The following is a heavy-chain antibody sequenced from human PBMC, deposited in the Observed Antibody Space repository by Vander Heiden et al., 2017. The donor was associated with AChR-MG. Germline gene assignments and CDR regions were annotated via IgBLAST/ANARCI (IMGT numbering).Heavy chain of an antibody. Sequence: QVQLVQSGAEVKRPGSSVKVSCEASGGPFGYYAISWVRQAPGQGLEWMGGIIPIFGTGNYAQRFQGRLTITADESTDTVYMELSSLNSKDTAVYYCAKEGTGYWFDPWGQGTQVTVSS. V-gene: IGHV1-69*01. D-gene: IGHD3-10*01. J-gene: IGHJ5*02. CDR1: GGPFGYYA. CDR2: IIPIFGTG. CDR3: AKEGTGYWFDP.